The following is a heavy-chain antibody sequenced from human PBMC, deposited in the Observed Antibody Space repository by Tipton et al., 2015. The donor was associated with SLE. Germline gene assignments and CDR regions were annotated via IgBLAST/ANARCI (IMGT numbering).Heavy chain of an antibody. CDR2: IYHSDYT. V-gene: IGHV4-59*08. CDR1: GGSITSYH. Sequence: TLSLTCSVSGGSITSYHWSWVRQPPGKGLEWIGHIYHSDYTSYNPSLKSRVFISIDTSKKQFSLKLSSVTAADTAVYYCARLTYYDSTGHFDYWGQGSLVTVSS. CDR3: ARLTYYDSTGHFDY. D-gene: IGHD3-22*01. J-gene: IGHJ4*02.